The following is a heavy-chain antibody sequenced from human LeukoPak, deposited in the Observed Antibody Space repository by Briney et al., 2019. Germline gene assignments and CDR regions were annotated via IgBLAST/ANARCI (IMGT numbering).Heavy chain of an antibody. D-gene: IGHD6-19*01. CDR3: AGGAVAGTFDY. V-gene: IGHV3-48*03. CDR1: GFTFSSYE. J-gene: IGHJ2*01. CDR2: ISSSGSTI. Sequence: GGSLRLSCAASGFTFSSYEMNWVRQAPGKGLEWVSYISSSGSTIYYADSVKGRFTISRDNAKNSLYLQMNSLRAEDTAVYYCAGGAVAGTFDYWGRGTLVTVSS.